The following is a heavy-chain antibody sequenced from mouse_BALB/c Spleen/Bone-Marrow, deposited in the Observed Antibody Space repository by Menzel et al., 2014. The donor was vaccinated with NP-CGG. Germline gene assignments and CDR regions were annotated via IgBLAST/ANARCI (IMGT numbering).Heavy chain of an antibody. Sequence: EVKLQESGGGLVQPGGSLKLSCATSGFTFSDYYMYWVRQTPEKRLEWVAYISNGGGSTYYPDTVKGRFTISRDNAKNTLYLQMSRLKSEDTAMYYCARHNYDETWFAYWCQGTLVTVSA. CDR1: GFTFSDYY. CDR3: ARHNYDETWFAY. J-gene: IGHJ3*01. CDR2: ISNGGGST. D-gene: IGHD2-4*01. V-gene: IGHV5-12*02.